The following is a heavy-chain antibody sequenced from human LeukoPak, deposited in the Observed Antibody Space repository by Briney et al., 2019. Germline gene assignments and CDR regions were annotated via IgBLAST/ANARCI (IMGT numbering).Heavy chain of an antibody. CDR2: ISSTSNTI. V-gene: IGHV3-48*01. Sequence: PGGSLRLSCAASGFTVSGYIMNWVRQAPGKGLEWVSFISSTSNTIYYADSVKGRFTVSRDNAKNSLYLQMNSLRAEDTAVYYCARDQWLDYWGQGTLVTVSS. D-gene: IGHD6-19*01. CDR3: ARDQWLDY. CDR1: GFTVSGYI. J-gene: IGHJ4*02.